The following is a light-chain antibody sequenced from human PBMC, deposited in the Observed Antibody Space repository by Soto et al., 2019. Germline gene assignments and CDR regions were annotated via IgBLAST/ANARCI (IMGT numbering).Light chain of an antibody. CDR2: KVS. J-gene: IGKJ2*01. CDR1: QSLVYSNGYTY. CDR3: MQGRHLPYT. Sequence: DVVLTQSPLSLPVTIGQPASISCRSSQSLVYSNGYTYLSWFQQRPGQSPRRLIYKVSNLDSGVRGIFSGSGSRTDFTLKTSSVEAEDVGVYDCMQGRHLPYTFGQGTKLEIK. V-gene: IGKV2-30*01.